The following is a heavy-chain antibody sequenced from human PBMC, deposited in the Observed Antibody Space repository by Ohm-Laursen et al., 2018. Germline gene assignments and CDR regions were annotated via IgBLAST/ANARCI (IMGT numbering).Heavy chain of an antibody. Sequence: SLRLSCSASGFTFSKYDMHWVRQAPGKGLEWVSSISSSSSYIYYADSVKGRFTFSRDNAKNSLYLQMNSLRAEDTAVYYCARLDGYNFVYWGQGTLVTVSS. D-gene: IGHD5-24*01. CDR2: ISSSSSYI. CDR1: GFTFSKYD. CDR3: ARLDGYNFVY. J-gene: IGHJ4*02. V-gene: IGHV3-21*01.